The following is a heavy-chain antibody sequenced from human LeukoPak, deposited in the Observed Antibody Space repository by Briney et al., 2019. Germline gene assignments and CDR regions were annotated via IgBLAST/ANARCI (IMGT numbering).Heavy chain of an antibody. V-gene: IGHV3-30*04. J-gene: IGHJ4*02. D-gene: IGHD6-13*01. CDR2: ISYDGSNK. Sequence: GGSLRLSCAASGFTFSSYAMHWVRQAPGKGLEWAAVISYDGSNKYYADSVKGRFTISRDNSKNTLYLQMNSLRAEDTAVYYCARDDPGSSWPQGFDYWGQGTLVTVSS. CDR3: ARDDPGSSWPQGFDY. CDR1: GFTFSSYA.